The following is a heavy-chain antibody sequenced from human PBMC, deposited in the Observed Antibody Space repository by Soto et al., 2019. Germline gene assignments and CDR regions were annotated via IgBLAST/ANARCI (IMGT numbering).Heavy chain of an antibody. Sequence: EAHLVESGGGLPQPGGSLRLSCVASGFNFSPYFMAWVRQGPGRGLEWVPHIKGDGTTTAYADSVRGRFIISRDNGRNTLFLQMNSLIDEDTAVYYCVRDRGTPDSFDIWGKGTTFIVSS. CDR1: GFNFSPYF. V-gene: IGHV3-74*01. CDR2: IKGDGTTT. CDR3: VRDRGTPDSFDI. D-gene: IGHD1-26*01. J-gene: IGHJ3*02.